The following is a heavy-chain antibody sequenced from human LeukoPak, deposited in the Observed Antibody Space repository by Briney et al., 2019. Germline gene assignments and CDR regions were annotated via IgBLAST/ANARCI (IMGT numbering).Heavy chain of an antibody. CDR2: ITGGGGNT. D-gene: IGHD3-9*01. J-gene: IGHJ4*02. CDR1: GFTFSNYA. V-gene: IGHV3-23*01. CDR3: AKWGDYDVLTGYYVSDY. Sequence: GASLRLSCAASGFTFSNYAMSWVRQAPGKGLEWVSAITGGGGNTYYADSVKGRFTISRDNSKNTVFLQMNSLRAEDTAVYYCAKWGDYDVLTGYYVSDYWGQGTLVTVSS.